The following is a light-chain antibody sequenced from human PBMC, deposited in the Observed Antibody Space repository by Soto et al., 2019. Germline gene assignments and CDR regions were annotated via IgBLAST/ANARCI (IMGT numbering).Light chain of an antibody. V-gene: IGLV2-8*01. Sequence: SALTQPPSASGSPGQSVTISCTGTKNDIGVYDFVSWYQHHPGKAPRLIIYEVVQRPSGVPDRFSGSKSGNTASLTVSGLQAADEADYLCKSYAGSNNYVFGSGTKVTVL. CDR3: KSYAGSNNYV. J-gene: IGLJ1*01. CDR1: KNDIGVYDF. CDR2: EVV.